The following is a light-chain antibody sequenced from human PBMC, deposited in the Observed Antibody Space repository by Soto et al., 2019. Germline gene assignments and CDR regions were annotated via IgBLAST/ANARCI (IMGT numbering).Light chain of an antibody. Sequence: EIVLTQSPGTLSLSPVELATLSFMASQSVSNNYLAWYQQKPGQAPRLLIYGASNRATGIPDRFSGSGSGTDFTLTISRLEPEDFAVYYCQQYGHSPITFGQGTRLEIK. CDR2: GAS. V-gene: IGKV3-20*01. J-gene: IGKJ5*01. CDR3: QQYGHSPIT. CDR1: QSVSNNY.